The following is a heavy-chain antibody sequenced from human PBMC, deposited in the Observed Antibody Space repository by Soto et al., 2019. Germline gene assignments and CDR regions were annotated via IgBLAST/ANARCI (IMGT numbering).Heavy chain of an antibody. V-gene: IGHV1-18*01. Sequence: ASVKVSCKASGYTFTSYGISWVRQAPGQGLEWMGWISAYNGNTNYAQKLQRRVTMTPDTSTSTAYMELRSLRSDDTAVYYCARDLYPFPDAFDIWGQGTMVTVSS. CDR2: ISAYNGNT. D-gene: IGHD2-8*01. J-gene: IGHJ3*02. CDR3: ARDLYPFPDAFDI. CDR1: GYTFTSYG.